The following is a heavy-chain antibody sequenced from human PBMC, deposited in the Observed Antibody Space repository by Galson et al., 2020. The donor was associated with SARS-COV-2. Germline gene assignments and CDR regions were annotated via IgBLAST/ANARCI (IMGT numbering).Heavy chain of an antibody. V-gene: IGHV3-66*01. Sequence: TGGSLRLSCAASGFTVSSNYMSWVRQAPGKGLEWVSLIYSVGGTYYADSVKGRFTISRDNSKNTLYLQMNSLRVEDTAVYYCSRDGLTRSGNWATNYYSYYGMDVWGQGTTVTVSS. CDR1: GFTVSSNY. D-gene: IGHD3-10*01. J-gene: IGHJ6*02. CDR3: SRDGLTRSGNWATNYYSYYGMDV. CDR2: IYSVGGT.